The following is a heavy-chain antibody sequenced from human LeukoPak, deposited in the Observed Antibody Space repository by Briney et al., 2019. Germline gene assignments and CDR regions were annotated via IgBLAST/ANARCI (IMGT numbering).Heavy chain of an antibody. CDR3: ASTPPRGYYDSSGYNDY. D-gene: IGHD3-22*01. J-gene: IGHJ4*02. V-gene: IGHV4-34*01. CDR1: GGSFSGYY. CDR2: INHSGST. Sequence: SETLSLTCAVYGGSFSGYYWSWIRQPPGKGLEWIGEINHSGSTNYNPSLKSRVTISVGTSKNQFSLKLSSVTAADTAVYYCASTPPRGYYDSSGYNDYWGQGTLVTVSS.